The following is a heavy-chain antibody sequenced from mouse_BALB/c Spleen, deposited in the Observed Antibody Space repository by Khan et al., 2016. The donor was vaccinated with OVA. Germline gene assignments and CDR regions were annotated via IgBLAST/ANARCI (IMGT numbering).Heavy chain of an antibody. D-gene: IGHD2-14*01. CDR2: ILYSGSP. Sequence: EVELVESGPSLVKPSQTLSLTCSVTGDSITSGYWCWIRKFPGIKLEYMGYILYSGSPYYNPSLKSRIPITRHTSQNQYYLQVNSVTTEDTATYYCARSTYRYAFAYWGQGTLVTVSA. V-gene: IGHV3-8*02. CDR3: ARSTYRYAFAY. CDR1: GDSITSGY. J-gene: IGHJ3*01.